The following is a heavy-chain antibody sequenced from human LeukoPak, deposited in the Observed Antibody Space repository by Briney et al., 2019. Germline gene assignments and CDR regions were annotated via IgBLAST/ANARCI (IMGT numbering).Heavy chain of an antibody. Sequence: GGSLRLSCAASGFSLSLYGMNWDRQAPGKGLEWVASIRPSSTYAFYGDAVKGRFTISRDDTNNSVHLQMNSLGPEDTAVYYCARVAYTYVFDFWGQGTLLTVSS. J-gene: IGHJ4*02. CDR3: ARVAYTYVFDF. D-gene: IGHD3-16*01. V-gene: IGHV3-21*01. CDR1: GFSLSLYG. CDR2: IRPSSTYA.